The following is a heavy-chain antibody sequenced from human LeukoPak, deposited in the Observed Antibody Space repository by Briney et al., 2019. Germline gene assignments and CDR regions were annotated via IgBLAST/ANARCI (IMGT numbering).Heavy chain of an antibody. CDR1: GFTFSSYK. J-gene: IGHJ4*02. CDR3: ARVGYSSSSDRDY. Sequence: GGSLRLSCAASGFTFSSYKMNWVRQAPGKGLEWVSSISSSSSYIYYADSVKGRFTISRDNAKNSLYLQMNSLRAEDTAVYYCARVGYSSSSDRDYWGQGTLVTVSS. CDR2: ISSSSSYI. V-gene: IGHV3-21*01. D-gene: IGHD6-6*01.